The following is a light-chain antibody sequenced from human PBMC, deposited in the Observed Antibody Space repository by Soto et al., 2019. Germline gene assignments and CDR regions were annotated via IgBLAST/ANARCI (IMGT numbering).Light chain of an antibody. Sequence: QCVVTQPAGVCGAPGQSSTISCTGTSSDVGGYNYVSWFQQHPGKAPKLMIYDVSNRPSGVSNRFSGSKSGNTASLTISGLQAEDEADYYCSSYTSSTFYVFGTGTKVTV. V-gene: IGLV2-14*01. CDR1: SSDVGGYNY. CDR2: DVS. J-gene: IGLJ1*01. CDR3: SSYTSSTFYV.